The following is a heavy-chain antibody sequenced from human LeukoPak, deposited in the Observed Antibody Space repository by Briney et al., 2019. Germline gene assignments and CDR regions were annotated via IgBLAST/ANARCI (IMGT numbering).Heavy chain of an antibody. V-gene: IGHV3-30*03. Sequence: GGSLRLSCAGPGFIFRNYGMHWVRQAPGQRLECVAVISDGGTHLYYADSVKGRFTISRDNSESTMYLQMNSLRAEDTAVYYCARVAAGEGFDYWGQGTLVTVSS. CDR3: ARVAAGEGFDY. J-gene: IGHJ4*02. CDR2: ISDGGTHL. CDR1: GFIFRNYG. D-gene: IGHD6-13*01.